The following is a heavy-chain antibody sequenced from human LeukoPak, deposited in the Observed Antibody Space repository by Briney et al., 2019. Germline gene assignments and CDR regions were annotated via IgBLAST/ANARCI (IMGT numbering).Heavy chain of an antibody. J-gene: IGHJ4*01. D-gene: IGHD1-26*01. CDR2: IYCSGST. CDR1: GGSISSYY. V-gene: IGHV4-59*01. CDR3: ARGGYSGSYYRLLPLDY. Sequence: ASETLSLTCTVSGGSISSYYWSWIRQPPGKGLEWIGYIYCSGSTNYNPSLKSRVTISVDTSKNQFSLKLSSVTAADTAVYYCARGGYSGSYYRLLPLDYWGQGTLVTVSS.